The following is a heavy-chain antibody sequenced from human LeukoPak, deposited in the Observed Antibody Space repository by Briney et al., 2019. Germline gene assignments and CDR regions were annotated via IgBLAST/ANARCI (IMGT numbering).Heavy chain of an antibody. Sequence: SETLSLTCTVSGGSISSGGYHWSWIRQHPGKGLEWIGNDGSTYYNPSLKSRVTISVDPSKNQFSLKLSSVTAADTAIYYCAIYFVGGGGRGTWGQGTLVTVSS. CDR2: DGST. J-gene: IGHJ4*02. CDR3: AIYFVGGGGRGT. CDR1: GGSISSGGYH. V-gene: IGHV4-31*03. D-gene: IGHD2-21*01.